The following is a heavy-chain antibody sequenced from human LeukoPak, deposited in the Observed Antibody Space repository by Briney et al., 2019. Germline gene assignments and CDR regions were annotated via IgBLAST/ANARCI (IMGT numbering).Heavy chain of an antibody. CDR3: VRQISSY. D-gene: IGHD2/OR15-2a*01. Sequence: GASVKVSCKTSEYTFTGYYMHWVRQAPGQGLEWMGWIDPNSGGTNYAQKFQGRVTMTRDTSVSTAYMELRRLRSDGTAVYYCVRQISSYWGQGTLVTVSS. CDR2: IDPNSGGT. CDR1: EYTFTGYY. J-gene: IGHJ1*01. V-gene: IGHV1-2*02.